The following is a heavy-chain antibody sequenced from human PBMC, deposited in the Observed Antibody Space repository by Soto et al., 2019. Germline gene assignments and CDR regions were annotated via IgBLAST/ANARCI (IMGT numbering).Heavy chain of an antibody. J-gene: IGHJ3*02. CDR3: ARGGPYDSSGYYAFDI. CDR1: GYTFTGYY. D-gene: IGHD3-22*01. Sequence: ASVKVSCKASGYTFTGYYMHWVRQAPGQGLEWMGWINPNSGGTNYAQKFQGWVTMTRDTSISTAYMELSRLRSDDTAVYYCARGGPYDSSGYYAFDIWAQGTMVNVSS. CDR2: INPNSGGT. V-gene: IGHV1-2*04.